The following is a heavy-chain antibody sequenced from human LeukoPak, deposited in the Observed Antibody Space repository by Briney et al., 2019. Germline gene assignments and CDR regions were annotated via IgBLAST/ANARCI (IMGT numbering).Heavy chain of an antibody. CDR1: GGSMSPYH. V-gene: IGHV4-59*08. CDR3: ARAVSGRFDY. D-gene: IGHD6-19*01. J-gene: IGHJ4*02. Sequence: SETLSLTCTVSGGSMSPYHWGWIRQPPGKGLEWTGYIYYSGSTNYNPSLKSRVTISVDTSKNQFSLKLSPVTAADTAIYYCARAVSGRFDYWGQGTLVTVSS. CDR2: IYYSGST.